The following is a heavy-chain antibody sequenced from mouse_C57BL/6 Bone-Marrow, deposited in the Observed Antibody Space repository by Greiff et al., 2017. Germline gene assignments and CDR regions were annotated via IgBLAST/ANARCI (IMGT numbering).Heavy chain of an antibody. J-gene: IGHJ1*03. CDR2: ISDGGSYT. CDR1: GFTFSSYA. CDR3: ARLLLDV. D-gene: IGHD1-1*02. V-gene: IGHV5-4*03. Sequence: EVMLVESGGGLVKPGGSLKLSCAASGFTFSSYAMSWVRQTPEKRLEWVATISDGGSYTYYPDNVKGRFTISRDNAKNNLYLQMSHLKSEDTALYYCARLLLDVWGTGTTVTVSS.